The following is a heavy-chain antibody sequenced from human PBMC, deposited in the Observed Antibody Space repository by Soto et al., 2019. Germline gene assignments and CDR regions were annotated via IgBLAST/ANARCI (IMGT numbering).Heavy chain of an antibody. D-gene: IGHD2-15*01. J-gene: IGHJ6*02. Sequence: QVQLQESGPGLVKPSETLSLTCTVSGGSISSYYWSWIRQPPGKGLEWIGYIYYSGSTNYNPSLKRRVTISVDTSKNQFSLKLSSVTAADTAVYYCAREGCSGGSCGYYYYGMDVWGQGTTVTVSS. CDR3: AREGCSGGSCGYYYYGMDV. CDR1: GGSISSYY. V-gene: IGHV4-59*01. CDR2: IYYSGST.